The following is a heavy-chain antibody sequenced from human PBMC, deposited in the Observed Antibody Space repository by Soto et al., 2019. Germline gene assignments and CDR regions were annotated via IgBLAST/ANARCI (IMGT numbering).Heavy chain of an antibody. V-gene: IGHV3-23*01. J-gene: IGHJ3*02. D-gene: IGHD3-22*01. CDR1: GFTFSSYA. Sequence: QSGGSLRLSCAASGFTFSSYAMSWVRQAPGKGLEWVSAISGSGGSTYYADSVKGRFTISRDNSKNTLHLQMNSLRAEDTAVYYCAKVEVIVVVAGAFDIWGQGTMVTVSS. CDR3: AKVEVIVVVAGAFDI. CDR2: ISGSGGST.